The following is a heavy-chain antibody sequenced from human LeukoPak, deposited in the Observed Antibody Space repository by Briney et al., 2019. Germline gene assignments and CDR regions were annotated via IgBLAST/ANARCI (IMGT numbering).Heavy chain of an antibody. Sequence: SETLSLTCTVSGGSISSSSYYWGWIRQPPGKGLEWIGSIYYSGSTYYNPSLKGRVTISVDTSKNQFSLKLSSVTAADTAVYYCAREYSSSWYYYFDYWGQGTLVTVSS. CDR1: GGSISSSSYY. D-gene: IGHD6-13*01. V-gene: IGHV4-39*07. CDR2: IYYSGST. J-gene: IGHJ4*02. CDR3: AREYSSSWYYYFDY.